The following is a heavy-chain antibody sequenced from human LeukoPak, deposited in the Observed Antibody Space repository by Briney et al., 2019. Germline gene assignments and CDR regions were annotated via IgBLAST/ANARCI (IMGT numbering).Heavy chain of an antibody. V-gene: IGHV4-30-4*01. CDR2: IYYSGST. J-gene: IGHJ4*02. CDR1: GGSISRGDCY. Sequence: PSETLSLTCTVSGGSISRGDCYWSWIRQPPGKGLEWIGYIYYSGSTDYNPSLKSRVTISVDTSKNQFSLKLSSVTAADTAVYYCARGKSKFDYWGQGTQVTVPS. CDR3: ARGKSKFDY.